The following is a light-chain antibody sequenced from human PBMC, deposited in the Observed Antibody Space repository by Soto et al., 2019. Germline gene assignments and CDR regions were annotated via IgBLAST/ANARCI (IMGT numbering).Light chain of an antibody. V-gene: IGKV3-20*01. CDR1: QSVSSN. J-gene: IGKJ5*01. CDR2: GAS. Sequence: ELVMTQSPATLAVSPGERATLSYRASQSVSSNLAWYQQKPGQAPRVIIYGASSRATGIPDRFSGSGSGTDFTLTISRLEPEDFAVYYCQQYGSSPITLGQGTRLEIK. CDR3: QQYGSSPIT.